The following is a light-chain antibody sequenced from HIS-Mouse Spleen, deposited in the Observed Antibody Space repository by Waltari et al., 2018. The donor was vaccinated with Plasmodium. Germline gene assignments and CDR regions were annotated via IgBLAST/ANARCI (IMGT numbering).Light chain of an antibody. J-gene: IGKJ5*01. CDR3: QQYNSYPIT. V-gene: IGKV1-16*02. CDR1: QGISNY. Sequence: DIQMTQSPSSLSASVGDRVNITSRASQGISNYLACFQQKPGKAPQSLIYAASSLQSGVPSKFSGSGSGTDFTLTISSLQPEDFATYYCQQYNSYPITFGQGTRLEIK. CDR2: AAS.